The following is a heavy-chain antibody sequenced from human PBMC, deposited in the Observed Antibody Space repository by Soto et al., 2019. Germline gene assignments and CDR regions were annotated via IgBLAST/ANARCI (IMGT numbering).Heavy chain of an antibody. V-gene: IGHV3-21*01. CDR1: GFTFSSYS. CDR2: ISSSSSYI. D-gene: IGHD6-13*01. CDR3: ARDLVGDSSSWYFNGMDV. J-gene: IGHJ6*02. Sequence: PGGSLRLSCAASGFTFSSYSMNWVRQAPGKGLEWVSSISSSSSYIYYADSVKGRFTISRDNAKNSLYLQMNSLRAEDTAVYYCARDLVGDSSSWYFNGMDVWGQGTTVTVSS.